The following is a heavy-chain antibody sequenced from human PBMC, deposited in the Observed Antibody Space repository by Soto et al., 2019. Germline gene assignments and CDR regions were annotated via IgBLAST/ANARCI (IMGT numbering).Heavy chain of an antibody. J-gene: IGHJ4*02. CDR2: IYYSGST. V-gene: IGHV4-61*08. D-gene: IGHD7-27*01. CDR1: GGSVSSGGYY. Sequence: QVQLQESGPGLVKPSETLSLTCTVSGGSVSSGGYYWSWIRQPPGKGLEWIGFIYYSGSTNYNPSLKSRVTISVYTSKNQFSLKLTSVTAADTAVYYCARGSQRTGEVGYWGQGTLVTVSS. CDR3: ARGSQRTGEVGY.